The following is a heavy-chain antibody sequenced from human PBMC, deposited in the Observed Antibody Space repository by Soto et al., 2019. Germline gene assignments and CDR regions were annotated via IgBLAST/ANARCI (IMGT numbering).Heavy chain of an antibody. J-gene: IGHJ6*02. D-gene: IGHD3-10*01. CDR3: ATGFAMDV. CDR1: GGSISDYY. V-gene: IGHV4-59*01. CDR2: MFYSGNT. Sequence: QVQLQESGPGLVKPSETLSLTCTVSGGSISDYYWSWIRQPPGKGLEWIAYMFYSGNTNYNPSLKSRVAMSVDTSKNQFSLRLSSVTAADTAVYYCATGFAMDVWGQGTTVTVSS.